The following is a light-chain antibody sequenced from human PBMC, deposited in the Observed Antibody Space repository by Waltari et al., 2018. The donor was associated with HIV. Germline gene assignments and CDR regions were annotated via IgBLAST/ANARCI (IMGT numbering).Light chain of an antibody. CDR3: AAWDDSLSGPV. CDR2: MNN. CDR1: GSNLGSNS. V-gene: IGLV1-47*01. J-gene: IGLJ3*02. Sequence: QSVLTQPPSASGTPGQSVTISCSGSGSNLGSNSVYWYQHLPGTTPKLLSYMNNQRPSGVPDRFSGSKSGTSASLAISGLRSGDEADYYCAAWDDSLSGPVFGGGTKVTVL.